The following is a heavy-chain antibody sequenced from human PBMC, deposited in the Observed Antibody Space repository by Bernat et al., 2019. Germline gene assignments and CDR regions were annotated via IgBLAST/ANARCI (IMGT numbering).Heavy chain of an antibody. CDR2: IKQDGSEK. V-gene: IGHV3-7*04. CDR1: GFTFSSYW. D-gene: IGHD6-13*01. CDR3: ARDQGSSWYSLYNWFDP. J-gene: IGHJ5*02. Sequence: EVQLVESGGGLVQPGGSLRLSCAASGFTFSSYWMIWVRQAPGKGLEWVANIKQDGSEKYYVDSVKGRFTISRDNAKNSLYLQMNSLRAEDTAVYYCARDQGSSWYSLYNWFDPWGQGTLVTVSS.